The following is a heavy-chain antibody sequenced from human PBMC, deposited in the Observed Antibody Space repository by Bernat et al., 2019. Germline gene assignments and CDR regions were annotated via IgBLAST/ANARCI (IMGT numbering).Heavy chain of an antibody. CDR1: GGTFSSYT. D-gene: IGHD3-10*01. CDR3: ARETYYYGSGRGWFDP. CDR2: IITILGIA. J-gene: IGHJ5*02. V-gene: IGHV1-69*08. Sequence: QVQLVQSGAEVKKPGSSVKVSCKASGGTFSSYTISWVRQAPGQGLEWMGRIITILGIANYAQKFLGRVTITADKSTSTAYMELSSLRSEDTAVYYCARETYYYGSGRGWFDPWGQGTLVTVSS.